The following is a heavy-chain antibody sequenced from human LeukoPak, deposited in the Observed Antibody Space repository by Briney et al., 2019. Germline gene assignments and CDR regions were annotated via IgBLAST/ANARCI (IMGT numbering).Heavy chain of an antibody. J-gene: IGHJ4*02. V-gene: IGHV3-30*03. CDR2: ISYDGSNK. CDR1: GFTFSSYG. Sequence: GRSLRLSCGASGFTFSSYGMHWVRQAPGKGLEWVAVISYDGSNKYYADSAKGRFTISRDNSKNTLYLQLSSLRAEDTAVYYCAQGYSSGWYPYWGQGSLVSVSS. CDR3: AQGYSSGWYPY. D-gene: IGHD6-19*01.